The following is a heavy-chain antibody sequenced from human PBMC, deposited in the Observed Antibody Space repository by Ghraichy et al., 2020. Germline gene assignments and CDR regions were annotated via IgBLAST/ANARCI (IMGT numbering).Heavy chain of an antibody. CDR3: ATLRRVVTLPDAFDI. Sequence: SETLSLTCTVSGGSISSSSYYWGWIRQPPGKGLEWIGSIYYSGSTYYNPSLKSRVTISVDTSKNQFSLKLSSVTAADTAVYYCATLRRVVTLPDAFDIWGQGTMVTVSS. CDR1: GGSISSSSYY. D-gene: IGHD4-23*01. CDR2: IYYSGST. V-gene: IGHV4-39*01. J-gene: IGHJ3*02.